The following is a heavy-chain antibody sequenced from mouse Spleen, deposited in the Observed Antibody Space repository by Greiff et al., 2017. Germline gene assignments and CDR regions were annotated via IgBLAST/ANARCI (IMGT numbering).Heavy chain of an antibody. V-gene: IGHV2-4*02. CDR3: ARNGNWEGYFDY. D-gene: IGHD4-1*01. CDR1: GFSLTSYG. Sequence: VKLKESGPGLVQPSQSLSITCTVSGFSLTSYGVHWVRQPPGKGLEWLGVIWSGGSTDYNAAFISRLSISKDNSKSQVFFKMNSLQADDTAIYYCARNGNWEGYFDYWGQGTTLTVSS. J-gene: IGHJ2*01. CDR2: IWSGGST.